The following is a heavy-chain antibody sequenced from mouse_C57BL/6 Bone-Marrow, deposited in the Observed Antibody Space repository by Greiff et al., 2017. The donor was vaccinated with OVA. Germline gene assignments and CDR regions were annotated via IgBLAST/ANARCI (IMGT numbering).Heavy chain of an antibody. J-gene: IGHJ3*01. CDR1: GYTFTSYG. CDR2: IYPRSGST. Sequence: QVQLKQSGAELVRPGASVKLSCKASGYTFTSYGISWVKQRTGQGLEWIGVIYPRSGSTYYNEKFKGKATLTVDKSSSTAYMELRSLTSEDAAVYFCARSDCDCRFAYWGQGTLVTVSA. D-gene: IGHD2-4*01. CDR3: ARSDCDCRFAY. V-gene: IGHV1-81*01.